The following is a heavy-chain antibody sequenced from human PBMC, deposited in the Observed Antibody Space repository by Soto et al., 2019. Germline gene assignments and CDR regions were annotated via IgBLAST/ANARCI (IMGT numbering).Heavy chain of an antibody. V-gene: IGHV3-21*01. J-gene: IGHJ3*02. D-gene: IGHD1-7*01. CDR1: GFTFSSYS. Sequence: EVQLVESGGGLVKPGGSLRLSCAASGFTFSSYSMNWVRQAPGKGLEWVSSISSSSSYIYYADSVKGRFTISRDNAKNSLYLQINSLRAEDTAVYYCARVIRTKFDAFDIWGQGTMVTVSS. CDR3: ARVIRTKFDAFDI. CDR2: ISSSSSYI.